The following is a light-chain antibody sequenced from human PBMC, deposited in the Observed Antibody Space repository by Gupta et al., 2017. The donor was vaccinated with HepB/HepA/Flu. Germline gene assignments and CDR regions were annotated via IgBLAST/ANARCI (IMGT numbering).Light chain of an antibody. Sequence: SSVLTQPPSVSVAPGKTARITCGGNNIGSNSVHWYQQKPGQAPVLVVYDDSDRPSGIPERFSGSNSGNTATLTISRVEAGDEADYYCQVWDRSSDHVVFGGGTKLTVL. CDR2: DDS. CDR3: QVWDRSSDHVV. J-gene: IGLJ2*01. CDR1: NIGSNS. V-gene: IGLV3-21*03.